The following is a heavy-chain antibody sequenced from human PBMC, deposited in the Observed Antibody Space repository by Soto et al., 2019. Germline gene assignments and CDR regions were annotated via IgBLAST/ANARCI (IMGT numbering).Heavy chain of an antibody. CDR1: DDSFSGYS. D-gene: IGHD2-2*01. CDR3: GRVLKGVGYCTSTTCNGLDV. CDR2: ISHSGST. J-gene: IGHJ6*02. Sequence: SETLSLTCAVYDDSFSGYSWNWIRQPPGKGLEWIGEISHSGSTNYNPSLKSRVTISVDTSKNQFSLKLTYVTAADTAVYYCGRVLKGVGYCTSTTCNGLDVWGQGTTVTVSS. V-gene: IGHV4-34*01.